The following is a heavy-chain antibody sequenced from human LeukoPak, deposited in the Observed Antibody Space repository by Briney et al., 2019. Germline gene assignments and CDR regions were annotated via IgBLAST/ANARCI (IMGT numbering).Heavy chain of an antibody. J-gene: IGHJ5*02. D-gene: IGHD1-26*01. Sequence: GGSLRLSCAASGFTFRSYSMNWVRQAPGKGLEWVSYISSGSSTTYYADSVKGRFTISRDNAKNPLFLQMNSLRDEDSAVYYCAGSAGGSHYDWFDPWGQGTLVTVSS. CDR2: ISSGSSTT. CDR1: GFTFRSYS. V-gene: IGHV3-48*02. CDR3: AGSAGGSHYDWFDP.